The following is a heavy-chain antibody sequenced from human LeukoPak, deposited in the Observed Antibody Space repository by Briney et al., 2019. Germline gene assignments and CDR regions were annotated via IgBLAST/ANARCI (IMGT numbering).Heavy chain of an antibody. Sequence: AGGSLRLSCAASGFTFSSYWMSWVRQAPGKGLEWVSGISWNSGSTGYADSVKGRFTISRDNAKNSLYLQMNSLRAEDTALYYCAKDQHYDILTGPIDYWGQGTLVTVSS. CDR2: ISWNSGST. D-gene: IGHD3-9*01. CDR3: AKDQHYDILTGPIDY. J-gene: IGHJ4*02. V-gene: IGHV3-9*01. CDR1: GFTFSSYW.